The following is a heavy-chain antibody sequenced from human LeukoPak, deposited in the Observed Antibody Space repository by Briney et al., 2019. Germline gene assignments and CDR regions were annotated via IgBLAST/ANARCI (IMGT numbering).Heavy chain of an antibody. J-gene: IGHJ3*01. CDR3: ARDHNVADV. CDR2: LNQDGSVQ. D-gene: IGHD2-8*01. V-gene: IGHV3-7*01. CDR1: GFTFSHYL. Sequence: QPGGSLRLSCEASGFTFSHYLMTWYRQAPGEGLEWGANLNQDGSVQAYGDSVRGRFTISRDNAKNAVYIQMSSLRVEDTAMYYCARDHNVADVWGQGTMVTVSS.